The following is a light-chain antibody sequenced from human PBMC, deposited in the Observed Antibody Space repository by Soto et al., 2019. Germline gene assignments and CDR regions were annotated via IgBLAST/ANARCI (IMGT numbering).Light chain of an antibody. J-gene: IGKJ1*01. CDR2: DAS. CDR3: QQYSSYSG. CDR1: QTISSW. V-gene: IGKV1-5*01. Sequence: DIQMTQSPSTLSGSVGDRVTITCRASQTISSWLAWYQQKPGKAPKLLIYDASSLESGVPSRFSGSGSGTEFTLTISSLQPDDFATYYCQQYSSYSGFGQGTKVDIK.